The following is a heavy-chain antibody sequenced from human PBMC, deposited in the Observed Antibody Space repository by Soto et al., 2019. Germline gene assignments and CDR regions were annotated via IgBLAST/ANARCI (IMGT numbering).Heavy chain of an antibody. J-gene: IGHJ5*02. CDR2: IYHSGST. D-gene: IGHD2-2*01. CDR1: GGSNSRGGYS. V-gene: IGHV4-30-2*01. Sequence: SDTLSLTCAVSGGSNSRGGYSWSWIRQPPGKGLEWIGYIYHSGSTYYNPSLKSRVTISVDRSKNQFSLKLSSVTAADTAVYYCARVPDRWGQGTLVTVSS. CDR3: ARVPDR.